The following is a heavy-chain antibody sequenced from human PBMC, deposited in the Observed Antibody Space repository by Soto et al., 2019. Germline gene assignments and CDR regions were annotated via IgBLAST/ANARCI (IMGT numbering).Heavy chain of an antibody. CDR3: ARVKAQILSSGWYGGDDI. CDR1: GFTFSTYS. D-gene: IGHD6-19*01. V-gene: IGHV3-23*01. CDR2: IRDSGGSA. Sequence: EVQLLESGGGLVQPGGSLRLSCAASGFTFSTYSMTRVRQAPGKGLEWVSTIRDSGGSAHYADSVRGRFTISRDNSKNTLFLQMNSLRAEDTAVYYCARVKAQILSSGWYGGDDIWGQGTGVTVSS. J-gene: IGHJ3*02.